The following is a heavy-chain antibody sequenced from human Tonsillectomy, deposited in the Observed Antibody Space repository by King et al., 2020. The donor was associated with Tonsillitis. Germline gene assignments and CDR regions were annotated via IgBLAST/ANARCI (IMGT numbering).Heavy chain of an antibody. D-gene: IGHD4-17*01. CDR2: ISLSGNKI. V-gene: IGHV3-30*18. J-gene: IGHJ4*02. Sequence: VQLVESGGGVVQPGRSLRLSCVGSTFLFRAYAMHWVRQAPGKGLEWVAVISLSGNKIYYADSVKGRFTISRDDSNNTLYLQLNSLRAEDTATYYCAKDFDTYGVLQNWGQGVLVTVSS. CDR3: AKDFDTYGVLQN. CDR1: TFLFRAYA.